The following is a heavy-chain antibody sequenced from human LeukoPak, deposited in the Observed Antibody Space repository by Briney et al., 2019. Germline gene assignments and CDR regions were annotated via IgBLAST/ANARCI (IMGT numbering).Heavy chain of an antibody. D-gene: IGHD6-13*01. Sequence: PSETLSLTCAVSGGSISSSNWWSWVRQSPGKGLEWIGEIYHSGSTNYKQSLKSRVTISLGKSNNQFSLKLSSVTAADTAVYYCARIGYASTYYYFDYWGQGALVTVSS. CDR3: ARIGYASTYYYFDY. CDR2: IYHSGST. J-gene: IGHJ4*02. V-gene: IGHV4-4*02. CDR1: GGSISSSNW.